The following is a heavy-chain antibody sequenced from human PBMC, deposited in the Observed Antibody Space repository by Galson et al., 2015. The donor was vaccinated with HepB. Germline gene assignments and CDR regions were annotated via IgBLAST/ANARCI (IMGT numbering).Heavy chain of an antibody. Sequence: ETLSLTCTVSGGSVSSGSYYWSWIRQPPGKGLEWIGYIYYSGSTNYNPSLKSRVTISVDTSKNQFSLKLSSVTAADTAVYYCARGSDYGDYVVGLGYWGQGTLVTVSS. CDR2: IYYSGST. CDR1: GGSVSSGSYY. V-gene: IGHV4-61*01. J-gene: IGHJ4*02. D-gene: IGHD4-17*01. CDR3: ARGSDYGDYVVGLGY.